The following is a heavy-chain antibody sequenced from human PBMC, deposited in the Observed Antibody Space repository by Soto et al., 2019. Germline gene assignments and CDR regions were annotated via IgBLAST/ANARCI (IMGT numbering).Heavy chain of an antibody. V-gene: IGHV4-59*12. D-gene: IGHD3-9*01. J-gene: IGHJ4*02. CDR3: ARAQVNVLRYFDWLTHFDY. CDR1: GGSISSDY. Sequence: SETLSLTCTVSGGSISSDYWCWIRQPPGKGLEWIGYIYYSGSTYYNPSLKSRVTISVDTSKNQFSLKLSSVTAADTAVYYCARAQVNVLRYFDWLTHFDYWGQGTLVTVAS. CDR2: IYYSGST.